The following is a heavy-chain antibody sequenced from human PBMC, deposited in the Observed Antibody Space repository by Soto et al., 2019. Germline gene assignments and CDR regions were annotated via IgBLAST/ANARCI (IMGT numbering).Heavy chain of an antibody. D-gene: IGHD4-17*01. CDR1: GGSISSSTYY. CDR3: ARHRRYGDYPYYYYYMGV. Sequence: PSETLSLTCTVSGGSISSSTYYWGWIRQPPGKGLEWIGSIYYSGSTYYNPSLKSRVTISVDTSKNQFSLKLSSVTAADTAVYYCARHRRYGDYPYYYYYMGVWGKGTTVTVSS. J-gene: IGHJ6*03. V-gene: IGHV4-39*01. CDR2: IYYSGST.